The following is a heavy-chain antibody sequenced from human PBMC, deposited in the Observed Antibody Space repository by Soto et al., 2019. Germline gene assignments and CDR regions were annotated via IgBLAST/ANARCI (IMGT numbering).Heavy chain of an antibody. J-gene: IGHJ6*02. CDR2: INPNSCGT. D-gene: IGHD5-18*01. Sequence: ASVKVSCKASGYTFTGYYMHWVRQAPGQGLEWMGWINPNSCGTNYAQKFQGWVTMTRDTSISTAYMELSRLRSDDTAVYYCARPLSYGFYYYYVMAVWGQGTTVTVSS. CDR1: GYTFTGYY. V-gene: IGHV1-2*04. CDR3: ARPLSYGFYYYYVMAV.